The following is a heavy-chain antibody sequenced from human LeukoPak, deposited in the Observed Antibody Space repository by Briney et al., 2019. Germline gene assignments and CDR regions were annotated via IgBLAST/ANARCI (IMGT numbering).Heavy chain of an antibody. D-gene: IGHD3-10*01. CDR2: IYTNGNS. V-gene: IGHV4-4*07. J-gene: IGHJ5*02. Sequence: SETLSLTCTVSGGSISDYYWSWIRQPAGKGLEWIGRIYTNGNSNYNSSLKSRVTISVDTSKNQFSLKLSSVTAADTAVYYCARQVGGYWFDPWGQGTLVTVSS. CDR3: ARQVGGYWFDP. CDR1: GGSISDYY.